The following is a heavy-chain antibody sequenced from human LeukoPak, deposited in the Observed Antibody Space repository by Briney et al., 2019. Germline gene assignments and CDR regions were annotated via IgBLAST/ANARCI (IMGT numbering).Heavy chain of an antibody. V-gene: IGHV3-30-3*01. CDR2: ISYDGSNK. CDR3: ARGGYYYDSSLDY. J-gene: IGHJ4*02. D-gene: IGHD3-22*01. CDR1: GFTFSSYA. Sequence: GGSLRLSCAASGFTFSSYAMHWVRQAPGKGLEWVAVISYDGSNKYYADSVKGRFTISRDNSKNTLYLQMNSLRAEDTAVYYCARGGYYYDSSLDYWGQGTLVTVSS.